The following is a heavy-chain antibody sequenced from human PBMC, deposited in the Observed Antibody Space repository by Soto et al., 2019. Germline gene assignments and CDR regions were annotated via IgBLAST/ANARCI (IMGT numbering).Heavy chain of an antibody. CDR2: ISSSGSTI. J-gene: IGHJ4*02. CDR3: ARVAKIGYYDSSGPFDY. CDR1: GFTFSSYE. Sequence: GGSLRLSCAASGFTFSSYEMNWVRQAPGKGLEWVSYISSSGSTIYYADSVKGRFTIPRDNAKNSLYLQMNSLRAEDTAVYYCARVAKIGYYDSSGPFDYWGQGTMVTVSS. D-gene: IGHD3-22*01. V-gene: IGHV3-48*03.